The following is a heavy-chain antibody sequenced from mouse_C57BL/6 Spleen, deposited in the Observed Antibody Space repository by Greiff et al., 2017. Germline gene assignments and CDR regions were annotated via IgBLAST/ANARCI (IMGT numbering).Heavy chain of an antibody. CDR2: INPNNGGT. D-gene: IGHD2-4*01. Sequence: VHVKQSGPELVKPGASVKIPCKASGYTFTDYNMDWVKQSHGKSLEWIGDINPNNGGTIYNQKFKGKATLTVDKSSSTAYMELRSLTSEDTAVYYCARSLNDYGYYFDYWGQGTTLTVSS. CDR1: GYTFTDYN. J-gene: IGHJ2*01. V-gene: IGHV1-18*01. CDR3: ARSLNDYGYYFDY.